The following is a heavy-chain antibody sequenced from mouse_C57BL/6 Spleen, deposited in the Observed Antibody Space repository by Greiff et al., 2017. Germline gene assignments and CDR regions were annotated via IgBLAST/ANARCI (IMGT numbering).Heavy chain of an antibody. Sequence: VQLQQSGAELAKPGASVKLSCKASGYTFTSYWMHWVKQRPGQGLEWIGYINPSSGYTKYNQKFKDKATLTADKYSRTAYMQLSSLTYEDSAVYYCARSGDYDGYIDYWGQGTTLTVSS. V-gene: IGHV1-7*01. CDR3: ARSGDYDGYIDY. CDR1: GYTFTSYW. J-gene: IGHJ2*01. CDR2: INPSSGYT. D-gene: IGHD2-3*01.